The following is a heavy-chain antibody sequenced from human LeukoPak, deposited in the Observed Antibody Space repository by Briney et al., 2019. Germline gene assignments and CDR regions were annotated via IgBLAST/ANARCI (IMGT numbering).Heavy chain of an antibody. Sequence: PGGSLRLPCAASGFTFSDYWMSWVRQAPGKGLEWVANINQDGSEKYYVASVTGRFTISRDNAKNSLYLQMNSLRVEDTAVYYCARRLYYYYGMDVWGQGTTVTVSS. V-gene: IGHV3-7*01. J-gene: IGHJ6*02. CDR1: GFTFSDYW. D-gene: IGHD3-16*01. CDR2: INQDGSEK. CDR3: ARRLYYYYGMDV.